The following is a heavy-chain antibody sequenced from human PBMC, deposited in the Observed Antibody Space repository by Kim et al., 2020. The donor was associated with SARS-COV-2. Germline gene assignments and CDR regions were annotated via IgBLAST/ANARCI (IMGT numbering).Heavy chain of an antibody. Sequence: ASVKVSCKASGFTFTRYSLHWVRQAPGQGLEWMGIITPSGGSTSYAQKFQGRVTMTRDTSTSTVYMELSSLRSEDTAVYYCATEEVDCSGGNCFSHYSYYYGMDVWGPGTTVTVSS. V-gene: IGHV1-46*01. J-gene: IGHJ6*02. CDR1: GFTFTRYS. CDR3: ATEEVDCSGGNCFSHYSYYYGMDV. D-gene: IGHD2-15*01. CDR2: ITPSGGST.